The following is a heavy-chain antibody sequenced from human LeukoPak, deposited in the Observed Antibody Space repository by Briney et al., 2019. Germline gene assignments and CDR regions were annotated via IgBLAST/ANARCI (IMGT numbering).Heavy chain of an antibody. J-gene: IGHJ4*02. D-gene: IGHD5-12*01. CDR1: GYTFTSYY. Sequence: GASVKVSCKASGYTFTSYYMHWVRQAPGQGLEWMGIINPSGGRTSYAQKFQGRVTMTRDTSISTAYMELSRLRSDDTAVYYCARVTNVDIVATIDYWGQGTLVTVSS. V-gene: IGHV1-46*01. CDR3: ARVTNVDIVATIDY. CDR2: INPSGGRT.